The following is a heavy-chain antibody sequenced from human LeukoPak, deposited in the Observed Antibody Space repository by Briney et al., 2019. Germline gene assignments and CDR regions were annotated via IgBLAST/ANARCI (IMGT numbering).Heavy chain of an antibody. Sequence: ASVNVSCKASGYTFTSYYMHWVRQAPGQGLEWMGIINPSGGSTSYAQKFQGRVTMTRDTSTSTVYMELSSLRSEDTAVYYCARRSSGGNFDYWGQGTLVTVSS. V-gene: IGHV1-46*01. CDR2: INPSGGST. D-gene: IGHD6-19*01. J-gene: IGHJ4*02. CDR1: GYTFTSYY. CDR3: ARRSSGGNFDY.